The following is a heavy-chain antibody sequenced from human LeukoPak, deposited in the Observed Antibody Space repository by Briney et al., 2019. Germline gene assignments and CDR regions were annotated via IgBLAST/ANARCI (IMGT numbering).Heavy chain of an antibody. CDR3: ARDYGSGTFGFDY. CDR2: IYYSGST. Sequence: SETLSLTCTVSGGSISSYCWNYIRQPPGKGLEWIGYIYYSGSTNYNPSLKSRVTISVDTSKNQFSLKLSSVTAADTAVYYCARDYGSGTFGFDYWGQGTLVTVSS. V-gene: IGHV4-59*01. CDR1: GGSISSYC. D-gene: IGHD3-10*01. J-gene: IGHJ4*02.